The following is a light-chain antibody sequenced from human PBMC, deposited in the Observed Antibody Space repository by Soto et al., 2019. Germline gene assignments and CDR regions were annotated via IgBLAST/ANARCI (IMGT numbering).Light chain of an antibody. CDR2: EVS. J-gene: IGLJ1*01. V-gene: IGLV2-8*01. CDR1: SSDVGGYNY. Sequence: QSVLTHPPSASGSPGQSVTISCTGTSSDVGGYNYVSWYQQHPGKAPKLMIYEVSKRPSGVPDRFSGSKSGNTASLTVSEFQAEDVTDYYCSSYAGSNNFDFGTGTKVTVL. CDR3: SSYAGSNNFD.